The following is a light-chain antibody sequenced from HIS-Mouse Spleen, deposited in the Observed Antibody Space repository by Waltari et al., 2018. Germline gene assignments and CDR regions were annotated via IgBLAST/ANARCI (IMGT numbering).Light chain of an antibody. CDR1: SGGVVSNY. J-gene: IGLJ2*01. Sequence: NFMLTQPHSVSESPGKTVTISCTLSSGGVVSNYVQWYQQRPGSAPTTVIYEDNQRPSGVTDRFSGSIDSSSNSASLTISGVKTEDEADYYCQSYDSSNVVFGGGTKLTVL. CDR2: EDN. V-gene: IGLV6-57*04. CDR3: QSYDSSNVV.